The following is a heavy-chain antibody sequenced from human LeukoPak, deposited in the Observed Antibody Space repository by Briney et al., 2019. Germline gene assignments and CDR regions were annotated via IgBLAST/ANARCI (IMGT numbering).Heavy chain of an antibody. D-gene: IGHD3-22*01. CDR2: IYHSGST. J-gene: IGHJ5*02. V-gene: IGHV4-30-2*01. Sequence: KTSQTLSLTCAVSGGSISSGGYSWSWIRQPPGKGLEWIGYIYHSGSTYYNPSLKSRVTISVGRSKNQFSLKLSSVTAADTAVYYCARDSYYYDSSGYRLRWFDPWGQGTLVTVSS. CDR1: GGSISSGGYS. CDR3: ARDSYYYDSSGYRLRWFDP.